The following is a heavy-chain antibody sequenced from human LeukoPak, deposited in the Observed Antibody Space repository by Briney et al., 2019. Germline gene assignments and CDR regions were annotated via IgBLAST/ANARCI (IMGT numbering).Heavy chain of an antibody. CDR2: FDPEDGET. V-gene: IGHV1-24*01. D-gene: IGHD3-22*01. J-gene: IGHJ4*02. CDR3: ASRLKYYYDSSGYYLRY. CDR1: GYTLTELS. Sequence: ASVTVSCKVSGYTLTELSMHWVRQAPGKGLEWMGGFDPEDGETIYAQKFQGRVTMTEDTSTDTAYMELSSLRSEDTAVYYCASRLKYYYDSSGYYLRYWGQGTLVTVSS.